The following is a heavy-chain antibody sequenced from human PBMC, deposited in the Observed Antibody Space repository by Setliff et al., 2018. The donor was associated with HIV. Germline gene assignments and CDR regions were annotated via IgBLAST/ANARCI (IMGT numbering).Heavy chain of an antibody. D-gene: IGHD3-10*01. CDR2: IKGDGSEK. V-gene: IGHV3-7*01. Sequence: GGSLRLSCAASGFTSSSYWMYWVRQAPGKGLEWVASIKGDGSEKYYVGSVKGRFTSSRDNAGNSLSLQMNSLRAEDTAVYYCARDRGGYTFDFWGQGTVVTVSS. J-gene: IGHJ3*01. CDR1: GFTSSSYW. CDR3: ARDRGGYTFDF.